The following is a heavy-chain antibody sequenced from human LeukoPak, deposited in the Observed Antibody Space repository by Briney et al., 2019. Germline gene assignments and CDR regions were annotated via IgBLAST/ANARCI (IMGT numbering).Heavy chain of an antibody. D-gene: IGHD1-26*01. CDR2: MNPNSGNT. V-gene: IGHV1-8*01. CDR3: ARVGTAFDI. Sequence: GESLKISCKASGYTFTSYDINWVRQATGQGLEWMGWMNPNSGNTGYAQKFQGRVTMTRNTSISTAYMELSSLRSEDTAVYYCARVGTAFDIWGQGTMVTVSS. CDR1: GYTFTSYD. J-gene: IGHJ3*02.